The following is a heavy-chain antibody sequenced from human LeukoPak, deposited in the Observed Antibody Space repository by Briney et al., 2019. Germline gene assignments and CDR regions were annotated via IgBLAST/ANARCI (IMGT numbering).Heavy chain of an antibody. J-gene: IGHJ4*02. CDR2: ISGSGGST. CDR3: AKDWDYYDSSGYYFDY. V-gene: IGHV3-23*01. D-gene: IGHD3-22*01. CDR1: GFTFSSYA. Sequence: GGSLRLSCAASGFTFSSYAMSWVRQAPGKGLEGVSAISGSGGSTYYADSVKGRFTISRDNSKNTLYLQMNSLRAEDTAVYYCAKDWDYYDSSGYYFDYWGQGTLVTVSS.